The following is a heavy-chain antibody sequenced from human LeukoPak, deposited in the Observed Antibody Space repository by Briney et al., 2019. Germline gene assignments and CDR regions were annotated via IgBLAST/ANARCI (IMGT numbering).Heavy chain of an antibody. Sequence: SETLSLTCTVSGGSISSYYWGWIRQPPGKGLEWIGSIYYSGSTYYNPSLKSRVTISVDTSKNQFSLKLSSVTAADTAVYYCARQEWDCSSTSCYTNWFDPWGQGTLATVSS. CDR1: GGSISSYY. CDR3: ARQEWDCSSTSCYTNWFDP. D-gene: IGHD2-2*01. CDR2: IYYSGST. J-gene: IGHJ5*02. V-gene: IGHV4-39*01.